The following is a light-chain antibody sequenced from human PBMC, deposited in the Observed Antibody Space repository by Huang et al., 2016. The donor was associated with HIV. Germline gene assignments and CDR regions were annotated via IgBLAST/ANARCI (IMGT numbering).Light chain of an antibody. CDR3: QQYNNWPPWT. CDR2: GAA. CDR1: QSVSSS. V-gene: IGKV3-15*01. Sequence: EIVMTPSPDTLSVSPGERATLSCRASQSVSSSLAWYQQNPGQAPRLLIYGAATRATGIPARFSGSGSGTAFTLTISSLQSEDFLVYYCQQYNNWPPWTFGQGTKVEI. J-gene: IGKJ1*01.